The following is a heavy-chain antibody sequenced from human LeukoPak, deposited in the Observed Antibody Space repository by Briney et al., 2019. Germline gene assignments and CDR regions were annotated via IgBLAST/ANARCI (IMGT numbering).Heavy chain of an antibody. CDR3: ARGLELLN. D-gene: IGHD2/OR15-2a*01. J-gene: IGHJ4*02. CDR1: GGSLSDSY. CDR2: INQSGST. V-gene: IGHV4-34*01. Sequence: PSETLSLTCAVYGGSLSDSYWSWIRQPPGKGLEWIGEINQSGSTNYNPFLKSRVTISIDTSKNQFSLKLSSVTAADTAVYYCARGLELLNWGQGTLVTVSS.